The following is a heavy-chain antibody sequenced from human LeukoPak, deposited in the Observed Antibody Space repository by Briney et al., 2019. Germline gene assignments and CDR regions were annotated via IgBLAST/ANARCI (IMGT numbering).Heavy chain of an antibody. CDR1: GFSFSDYW. V-gene: IGHV3-7*01. Sequence: GGSLRLSCAASGFSFSDYWMSWLRQAPREGLEWVANIKYDGDEEYYVDSVKGRFTISRDNAKNSLYLQLNSLRVEDTAVYYCKSGGAAPGSFDNWGQGTLVTVSP. J-gene: IGHJ4*02. D-gene: IGHD6-13*01. CDR3: KSGGAAPGSFDN. CDR2: IKYDGDEE.